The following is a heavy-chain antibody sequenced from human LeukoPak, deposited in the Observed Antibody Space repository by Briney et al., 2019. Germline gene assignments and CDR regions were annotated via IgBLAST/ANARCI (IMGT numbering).Heavy chain of an antibody. CDR1: GFTFSSYG. Sequence: GGSLRLSCAASGFTFSSYGMHWVRQAPGKWLEWVAFIRYDGSTKYLADSVKGRFTISRDNSKNTLYLQMNSLRPEDTAVYYCAKDGGNYYVDYWGQGTLVTVSS. CDR2: IRYDGSTK. J-gene: IGHJ4*02. V-gene: IGHV3-30*02. D-gene: IGHD1-26*01. CDR3: AKDGGNYYVDY.